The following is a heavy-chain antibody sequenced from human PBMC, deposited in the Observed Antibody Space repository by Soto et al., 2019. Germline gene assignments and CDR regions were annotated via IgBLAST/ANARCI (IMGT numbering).Heavy chain of an antibody. CDR1: GGSFSGYY. CDR2: INHSGST. V-gene: IGHV4-34*01. Sequence: PSETLSLTCAVYGGSFSGYYWSWIRQPPGKGLEWIGEINHSGSTNYNPSLKSRVTISVDTSKNQFSLKLSSVTAADTAVYYCARDEYSSRDSLDYWGQGTLVTVSS. J-gene: IGHJ4*02. D-gene: IGHD6-6*01. CDR3: ARDEYSSRDSLDY.